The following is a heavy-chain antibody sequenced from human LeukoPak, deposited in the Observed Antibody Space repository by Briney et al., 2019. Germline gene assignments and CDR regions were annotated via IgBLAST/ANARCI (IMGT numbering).Heavy chain of an antibody. D-gene: IGHD1-26*01. Sequence: PGGSLRLSCAASGFTFSNAWMSWVRQAPGKGLEWVANIKQGGSEKYYVDSVKGRFTISRDNAKNSLYLQMNSLRAEDTAVYYCARVGVVGATSHDHVDDAFDIWGQGTMVTVSS. V-gene: IGHV3-7*01. CDR2: IKQGGSEK. CDR1: GFTFSNAW. J-gene: IGHJ3*02. CDR3: ARVGVVGATSHDHVDDAFDI.